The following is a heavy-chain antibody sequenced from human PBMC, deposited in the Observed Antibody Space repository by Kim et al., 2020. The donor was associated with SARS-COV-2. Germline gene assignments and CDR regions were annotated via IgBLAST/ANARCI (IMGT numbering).Heavy chain of an antibody. V-gene: IGHV1-3*01. CDR3: ARGGSSSWKDFDY. Sequence: YSQKFQGRVTITRDTSASTAYMELSSLRSEDTAVYFCARGGSSSWKDFDYWGQGTLVTVSS. D-gene: IGHD6-13*01. J-gene: IGHJ4*02.